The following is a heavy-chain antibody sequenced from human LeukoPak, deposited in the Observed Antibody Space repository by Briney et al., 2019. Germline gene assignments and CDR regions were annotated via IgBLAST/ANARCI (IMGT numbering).Heavy chain of an antibody. CDR3: ARKGYCSSTSCPGPYYYGMDV. CDR1: GFTFSNYG. Sequence: PGGSLRLSCAASGFTFSNYGMHWVRQAPGKGLEWDSVIYSGGSTYYADSVKGRFTISRDNSKNTLYLQMNSLRAEDTAVYYCARKGYCSSTSCPGPYYYGMDVWGQGTTVTVSS. CDR2: IYSGGST. D-gene: IGHD2-2*01. V-gene: IGHV3-NL1*01. J-gene: IGHJ6*02.